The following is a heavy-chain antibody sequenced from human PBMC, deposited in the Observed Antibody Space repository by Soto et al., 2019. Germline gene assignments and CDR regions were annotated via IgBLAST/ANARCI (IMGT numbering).Heavy chain of an antibody. J-gene: IGHJ6*02. CDR1: GGTFSSYA. D-gene: IGHD1-26*01. V-gene: IGHV1-69*13. CDR2: IIPIFGTT. Sequence: GASVKVSCKDSGGTFSSYAISWVRQATGQGLEWMGGIIPIFGTTNYAQKFQGRVTITADESTSTAYMELSSLRSEDSAVYYCARDPGATYYYYYGMDVWGQGTTVTVSS. CDR3: ARDPGATYYYYYGMDV.